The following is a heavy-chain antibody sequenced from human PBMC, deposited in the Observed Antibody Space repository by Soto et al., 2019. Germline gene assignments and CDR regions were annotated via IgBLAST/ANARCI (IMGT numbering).Heavy chain of an antibody. D-gene: IGHD3-22*01. Sequence: SETLSLTCTVSGGSISSGGYYWSWIRQHPGKGLEWIGYIYYSGSTYYNPSLKSRVTISVDTSKNQFSLKLSSVTAADTAVYYCARQYDSSGYYPGYWGQGTLVTVSS. J-gene: IGHJ4*02. CDR1: GGSISSGGYY. CDR2: IYYSGST. CDR3: ARQYDSSGYYPGY. V-gene: IGHV4-31*03.